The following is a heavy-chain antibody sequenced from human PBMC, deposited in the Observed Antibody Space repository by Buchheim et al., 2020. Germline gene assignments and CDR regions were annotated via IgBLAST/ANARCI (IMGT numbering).Heavy chain of an antibody. CDR2: ISSSGSTI. V-gene: IGHV3-48*03. CDR1: GFTFSSYE. J-gene: IGHJ6*02. Sequence: EVQLVESGGGLVQPGGSLRLSCAASGFTFSSYEMNWVRQAPGKGLEWVSYISSSGSTIYYADSVKGRFTISRDNAKNSLYLQMNSLRDEDTAVYYCARDHDSSGYYYYGMDVWGQGTT. CDR3: ARDHDSSGYYYYGMDV. D-gene: IGHD3-22*01.